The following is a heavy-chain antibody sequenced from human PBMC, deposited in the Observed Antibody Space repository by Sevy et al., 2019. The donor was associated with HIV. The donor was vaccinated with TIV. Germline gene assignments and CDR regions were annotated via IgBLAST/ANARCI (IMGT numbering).Heavy chain of an antibody. CDR2: INHSGST. Sequence: SETLSLTCAVYGGSFSGYYWSWIRQPPGKGLEWIGEINHSGSTNYNPSLKSRVTISVDTSKNQFSLKLSSVTAADTAVYYCARGYIVGATIGFDPWGQGTLVTVSS. CDR1: GGSFSGYY. J-gene: IGHJ5*02. D-gene: IGHD1-26*01. V-gene: IGHV4-34*01. CDR3: ARGYIVGATIGFDP.